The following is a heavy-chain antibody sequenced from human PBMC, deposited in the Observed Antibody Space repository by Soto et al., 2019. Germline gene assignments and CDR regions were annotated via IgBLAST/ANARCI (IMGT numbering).Heavy chain of an antibody. J-gene: IGHJ4*02. Sequence: ESGGGLVQPGGSLRLSCAASGFTFSSYWMNWVRQAPGKGLEWVANINQDGSDYNLVASVKGRFPISRDNAKNSLFLQMNALRVEDTAVYYCARTGDGHHDFLDYWGQGILVSVSS. D-gene: IGHD1-1*01. CDR3: ARTGDGHHDFLDY. V-gene: IGHV3-7*01. CDR1: GFTFSSYW. CDR2: INQDGSDY.